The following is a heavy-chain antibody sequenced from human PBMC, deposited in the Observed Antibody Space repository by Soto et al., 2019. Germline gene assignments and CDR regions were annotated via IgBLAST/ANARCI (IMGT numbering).Heavy chain of an antibody. Sequence: QVRLQESGPGLVKASGTLSLTCDVSGGSISRGYWWTWVRQPPGKGLEWIGEIYDSGTTNYNPSLKNRVAISVDKSRNQLSLKLSSVTAADTALYYCVSGGGLGTIWYEGGFDSWGQGTLVTVSS. J-gene: IGHJ4*02. CDR1: GGSISRGYW. CDR2: IYDSGTT. V-gene: IGHV4-4*02. D-gene: IGHD6-13*01. CDR3: VSGGGLGTIWYEGGFDS.